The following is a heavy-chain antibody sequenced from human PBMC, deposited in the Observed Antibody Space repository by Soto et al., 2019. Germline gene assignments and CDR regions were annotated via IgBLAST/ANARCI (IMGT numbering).Heavy chain of an antibody. J-gene: IGHJ6*02. D-gene: IGHD6-19*01. CDR2: IIPVFGIV. Sequence: QGQLVQSGAEVKKPGSSVRVSCKASGGTPSNSAFSWVRQAHGQGLEWMGGIIPVFGIVKYAQNLEGRVTNTADEYTTLAYMELSSLTYEDRAVNYCASGRIVVVGSSPYYGMDVWGQGNTVTVS. V-gene: IGHV1-69*01. CDR3: ASGRIVVVGSSPYYGMDV. CDR1: GGTPSNSA.